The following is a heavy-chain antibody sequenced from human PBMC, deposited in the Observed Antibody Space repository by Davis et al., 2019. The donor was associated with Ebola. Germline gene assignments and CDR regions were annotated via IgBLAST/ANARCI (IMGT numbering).Heavy chain of an antibody. CDR3: ARGALRRDGYNFDY. Sequence: GESLKISCAASESTFNGHGMHWVRQAAGKGLEWVAGISYGGSNTYYADSVKGRFTISRDNSENILYLQMNSLRADDTDVYYCARGALRRDGYNFDYWGQGTLVTVSS. J-gene: IGHJ4*02. CDR1: ESTFNGHG. D-gene: IGHD5-24*01. V-gene: IGHV3-30*03. CDR2: ISYGGSNT.